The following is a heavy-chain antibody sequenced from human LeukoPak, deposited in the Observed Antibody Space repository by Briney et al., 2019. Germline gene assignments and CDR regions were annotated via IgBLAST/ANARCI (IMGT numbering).Heavy chain of an antibody. V-gene: IGHV3-23*01. CDR3: AKETGDNDAFDI. CDR1: GITFNSYA. J-gene: IGHJ3*02. CDR2: IISGGNT. Sequence: GGSLRLSCVASGITFNSYAMSWVRQAPGKGLEWVSAIISGGNTYYADSVKGRFTISRDNSKNTVHLEMNGLRVEDTAIYYCAKETGDNDAFDIWGQGTMVTVSS. D-gene: IGHD3-10*01.